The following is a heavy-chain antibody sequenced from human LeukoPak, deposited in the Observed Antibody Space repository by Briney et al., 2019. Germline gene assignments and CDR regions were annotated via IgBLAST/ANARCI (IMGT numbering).Heavy chain of an antibody. J-gene: IGHJ4*02. CDR2: IYYSGST. CDR1: GGSISSGGYY. V-gene: IGHV4-31*03. D-gene: IGHD2-15*01. CDR3: AREVDATYFDY. Sequence: SQTLSLTCTVSGGSISSGGYYWSWIRQHPGKGLEWIGYIYYSGSTYYNPSLKSRVTISVDTSKNQFSLKLSSVTAADTAVYCGAREVDATYFDYWGQGTLVTVSS.